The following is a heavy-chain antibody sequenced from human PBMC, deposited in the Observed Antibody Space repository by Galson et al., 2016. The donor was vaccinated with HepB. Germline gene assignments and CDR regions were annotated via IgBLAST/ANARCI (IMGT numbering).Heavy chain of an antibody. D-gene: IGHD6-19*01. CDR2: TYYRSTWNN. J-gene: IGHJ6*02. CDR3: ARDNYSGWDPVGMDV. Sequence: CAISGDSVSSNSAAWYWIRQSPSTRLEWLGRTYYRSTWNNDNAVAEKSRITINPAASNNQFSLQLNSVTPEDTAVYYCARDNYSGWDPVGMDVWGQGTTVTVSS. V-gene: IGHV6-1*01. CDR1: GDSVSSNSAA.